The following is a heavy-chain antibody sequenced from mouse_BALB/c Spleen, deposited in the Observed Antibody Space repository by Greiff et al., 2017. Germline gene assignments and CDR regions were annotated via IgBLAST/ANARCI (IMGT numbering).Heavy chain of an antibody. Sequence: VKLMESGPGLVQPSQSLSITCTVSGFSLTSYGVHWVRQSPGKGLEWLGVIWSGGSTDYNAAFISRLSISKDNSKSQVFFKMNSLQADDTAIYYCARAYYGNFYYAMDYWGQGTSVTVSS. V-gene: IGHV2-4-1*01. CDR2: IWSGGST. CDR3: ARAYYGNFYYAMDY. D-gene: IGHD2-10*01. CDR1: GFSLTSYG. J-gene: IGHJ4*01.